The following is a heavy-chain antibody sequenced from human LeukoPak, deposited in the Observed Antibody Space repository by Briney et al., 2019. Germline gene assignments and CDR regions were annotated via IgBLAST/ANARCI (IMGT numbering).Heavy chain of an antibody. V-gene: IGHV3-23*01. CDR1: GFTFSSYA. D-gene: IGHD2-15*01. CDR2: ISGSGGST. Sequence: SGGSLRLSCAASGFTFSSYAMSWVRQAPGKGLEWVSAISGSGGSTYYADSVKGRFTISRDNSKNTLYLQMNSLRAEDTAIYYCAKGKAVVGAAGPDYWGQGTLVTVSS. CDR3: AKGKAVVGAAGPDY. J-gene: IGHJ4*02.